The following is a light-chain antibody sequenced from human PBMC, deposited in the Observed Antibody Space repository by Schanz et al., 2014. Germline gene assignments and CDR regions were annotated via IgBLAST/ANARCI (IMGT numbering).Light chain of an antibody. CDR3: QQYNNWPRT. Sequence: EIVLTQSPGTLSLSPGERATLSCRASQSVSNSYLAWYQQKPGQAPRLLIYDASNRATGIPARFSGSGSGTEFTLTISSLQSEDFAVYYCQQYNNWPRTFGPGTKVDIK. V-gene: IGKV3D-15*01. CDR2: DAS. CDR1: QSVSNSY. J-gene: IGKJ3*01.